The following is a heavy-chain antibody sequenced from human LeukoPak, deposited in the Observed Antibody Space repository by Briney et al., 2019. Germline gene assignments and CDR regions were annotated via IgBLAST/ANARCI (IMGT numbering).Heavy chain of an antibody. D-gene: IGHD7-27*01. CDR3: ARTGDDGEFDY. CDR1: GYRFTDFY. J-gene: IGHJ4*02. Sequence: ASVKVSCKPSGYRFTDFYMHWVRQAPGQGLEWMGIINPSGGSTSYAQKFQGRVTMTRDMSTSTVYMELSSLRSEDTAVYYCARTGDDGEFDYWGQGTLVTVSS. CDR2: INPSGGST. V-gene: IGHV1-46*01.